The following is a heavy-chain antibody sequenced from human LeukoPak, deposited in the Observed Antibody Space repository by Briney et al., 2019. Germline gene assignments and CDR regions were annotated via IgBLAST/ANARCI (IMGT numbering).Heavy chain of an antibody. CDR1: GFTFSSYS. CDR2: ISSSSSTI. V-gene: IGHV3-48*01. Sequence: SGGSLRLSCAASGFTFSSYSMNWVRQAPGKGLEWVSYISSSSSTIYYADSVKGRFTISRGNAKNSLYLQMNSLRAEDTAVYYCARDLGSCSSCQRDYWGQGTLVTVSS. J-gene: IGHJ4*02. CDR3: ARDLGSCSSCQRDY. D-gene: IGHD6-13*01.